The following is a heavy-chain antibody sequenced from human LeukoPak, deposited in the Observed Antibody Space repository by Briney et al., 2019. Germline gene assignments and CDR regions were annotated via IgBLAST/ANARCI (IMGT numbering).Heavy chain of an antibody. D-gene: IGHD3-10*01. CDR2: ISNSGST. Sequence: SETLSITCIVSGGSISSYFWSWIRQPPGKGLEWIGYISNSGSTNYNPSLKSRVTISVDTSKNQFSLKLSSVTAADTAVYYCARDRWRFGELYYFDYWGQGTLVTVSS. CDR3: ARDRWRFGELYYFDY. CDR1: GGSISSYF. V-gene: IGHV4-59*01. J-gene: IGHJ4*02.